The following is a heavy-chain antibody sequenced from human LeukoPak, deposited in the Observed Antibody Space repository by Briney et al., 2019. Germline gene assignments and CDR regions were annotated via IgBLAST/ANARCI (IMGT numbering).Heavy chain of an antibody. CDR2: INPSAGST. CDR1: GYTFTSCY. CDR3: ARLNVFNGYYFDY. V-gene: IGHV1-46*01. J-gene: IGHJ4*01. D-gene: IGHD1-1*01. Sequence: ASVKVSCKTSGYTFTSCYMHWVRQAPGQGLEWMGMINPSAGSTRYAQKFQGRVTMTTDTSTSTVYMELSSLRSEDTAVYYCARLNVFNGYYFDYWGQGTLVTVSS.